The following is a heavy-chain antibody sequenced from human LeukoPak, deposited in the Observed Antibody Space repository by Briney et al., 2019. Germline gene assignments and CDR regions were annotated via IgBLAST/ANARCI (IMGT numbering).Heavy chain of an antibody. CDR3: ATVKDYYGSVTPYWPFDY. J-gene: IGHJ4*02. Sequence: GGSLRLSCAASGFTFSSYSMNWVRQAPGKGLEWVSSISSSSSYIYYADSVKVRFTISRHNAKNSLYLQMNSLRDEDTAVYDCATVKDYYGSVTPYWPFDYWGQGTLVTVSS. CDR2: ISSSSSYI. D-gene: IGHD3-10*01. V-gene: IGHV3-21*01. CDR1: GFTFSSYS.